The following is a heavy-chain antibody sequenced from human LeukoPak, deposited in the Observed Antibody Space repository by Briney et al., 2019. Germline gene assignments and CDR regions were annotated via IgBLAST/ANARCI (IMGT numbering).Heavy chain of an antibody. J-gene: IGHJ4*02. CDR2: ISWNSGSI. CDR3: ARGGSDTAMAHDY. CDR1: GFTFDDYA. Sequence: GGSLRLSCAASGFTFDDYAMHWVRQAPGKGLEWVSGISWNSGSIGYADSVKGRFTISRDNAKNSLYLQVNSLRAEDTAVYFCARGGSDTAMAHDYWGQGTLVTVSS. D-gene: IGHD5-18*01. V-gene: IGHV3-9*01.